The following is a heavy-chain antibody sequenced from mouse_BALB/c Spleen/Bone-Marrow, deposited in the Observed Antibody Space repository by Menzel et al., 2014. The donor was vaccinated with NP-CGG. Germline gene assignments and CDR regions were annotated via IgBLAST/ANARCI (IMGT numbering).Heavy chain of an antibody. V-gene: IGHV1S130*01. CDR2: IHPDSGST. D-gene: IGHD2-4*01. CDR1: GYTFTSSW. J-gene: IGHJ1*01. CDR3: ARSGGLRRYFDV. Sequence: QVQLKDSGSVLVRPGDSVKLSCKASGYTFTSSWMHWAKQRPGQGLEWIGEIHPDSGSTNYNEKFKGEATLTVDTSSSTAYVDLTSLTSEDSAVYYCARSGGLRRYFDVWGAGTTVTVSS.